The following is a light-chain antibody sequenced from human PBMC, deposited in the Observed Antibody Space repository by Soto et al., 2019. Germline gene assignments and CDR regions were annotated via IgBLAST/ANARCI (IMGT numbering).Light chain of an antibody. CDR3: QQYNIWPPYV. V-gene: IGKV3-15*01. CDR1: QTVSNNF. CDR2: GAS. J-gene: IGKJ2*01. Sequence: IVLTQSPGTLSLSPGERATLSCRASQTVSNNFLAWYQQKRGQAPRLLIYGASTRATGIPARFSGSGSGTEFTLTISSLQSEDIAIYYCQQYNIWPPYVFGQGTKLEI.